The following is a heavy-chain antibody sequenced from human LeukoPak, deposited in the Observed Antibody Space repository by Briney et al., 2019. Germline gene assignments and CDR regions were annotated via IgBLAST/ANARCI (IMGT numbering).Heavy chain of an antibody. CDR3: AKGGYGDYASFDY. Sequence: GGSLRLSCAASGFTFSSYGMHWVRQAPGKGPEWVAFIRYDGSNKYYADSVKGRFTISRDNSKNTLYLQMNSLRAEDTAVYYCAKGGYGDYASFDYWGQGTLVTVSS. V-gene: IGHV3-30*02. CDR1: GFTFSSYG. J-gene: IGHJ4*02. D-gene: IGHD4-17*01. CDR2: IRYDGSNK.